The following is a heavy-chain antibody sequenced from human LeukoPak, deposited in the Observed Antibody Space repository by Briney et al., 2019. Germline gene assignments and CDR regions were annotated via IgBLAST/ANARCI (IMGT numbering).Heavy chain of an antibody. Sequence: PGGSLRLSCAASKFTFSRYWMSWVRQAPGKGLEWVANIKQDGSEKYYADSVKGRFTISRDNTKNSLYLQMNSLRAEDTAVYYCSTSSYYYYYGMDVWGQGTTVTVSS. D-gene: IGHD2-2*01. CDR3: STSSYYYYYGMDV. V-gene: IGHV3-7*01. CDR1: KFTFSRYW. CDR2: IKQDGSEK. J-gene: IGHJ6*02.